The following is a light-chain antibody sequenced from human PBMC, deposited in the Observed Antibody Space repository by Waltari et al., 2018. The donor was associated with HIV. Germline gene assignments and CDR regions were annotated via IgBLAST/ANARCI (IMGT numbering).Light chain of an antibody. V-gene: IGLV1-40*01. CDR3: QSYDGSLLEV. CDR1: NSNIGAGFD. J-gene: IGLJ1*01. CDR2: LNN. Sequence: QSVLTQPPSVSGAPGPWVSISCTGNNSNIGAGFDVHWYQHLPGRAPKLLIYLNNNRPSGVPARFSGSKSGTSASLAITGLQTEDEADYYCQSYDGSLLEVFGTGTKVSVL.